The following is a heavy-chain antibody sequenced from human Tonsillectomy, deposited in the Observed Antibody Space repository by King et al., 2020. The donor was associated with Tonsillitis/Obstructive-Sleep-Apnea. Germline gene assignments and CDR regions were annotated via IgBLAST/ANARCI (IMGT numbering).Heavy chain of an antibody. CDR1: GFTFSSYA. CDR3: AKGVASYSSGWYYFDC. CDR2: ISGSGGST. Sequence: VQLVESGGGSVQPGGSLRLSCAASGFTFSSYAMSWVRQAPGKGLEWVSTISGSGGSTYYADSVKGRFTISRDNSKNTLYLQMNSLRAEETAVYYCAKGVASYSSGWYYFDCWGQGILVTVSS. J-gene: IGHJ4*02. D-gene: IGHD6-19*01. V-gene: IGHV3-23*04.